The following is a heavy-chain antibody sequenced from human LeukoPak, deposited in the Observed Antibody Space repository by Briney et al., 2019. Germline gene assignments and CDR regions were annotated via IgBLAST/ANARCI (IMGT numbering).Heavy chain of an antibody. CDR2: IYYSGST. CDR1: GGSISSSSYY. J-gene: IGHJ6*02. CDR3: ASMTPGGYYYGMDV. Sequence: PSETPSFTCTVSGGSISSSSYYWGWIRQPPGKGLEWIGNIYYSGSTYYNPSLKSRVTISVDTSKNQFSLKLSSVTAADTAVYYCASMTPGGYYYGMDVWGQGTTVTVSS. D-gene: IGHD4-11*01. V-gene: IGHV4-39*01.